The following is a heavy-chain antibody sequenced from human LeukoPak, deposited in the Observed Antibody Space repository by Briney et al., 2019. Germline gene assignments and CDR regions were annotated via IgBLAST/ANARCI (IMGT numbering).Heavy chain of an antibody. CDR2: INAGNGNT. Sequence: ASVKVSCKASGYTFTSYAVHWVRQAPGQRLEWMGWINAGNGNTKYSQKFQGRVTITRDTSASTAYMELSSLRSEDTAVYYCARGYPDPSPFDYWGQGTLVTVSS. CDR1: GYTFTSYA. D-gene: IGHD1-14*01. V-gene: IGHV1-3*01. CDR3: ARGYPDPSPFDY. J-gene: IGHJ4*02.